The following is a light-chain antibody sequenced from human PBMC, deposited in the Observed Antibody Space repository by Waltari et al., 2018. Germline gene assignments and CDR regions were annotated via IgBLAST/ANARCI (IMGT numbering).Light chain of an antibody. CDR2: DAS. V-gene: IGKV1-33*01. CDR1: QDTKIF. Sequence: DIQMTQSPASLSASVGDRVTITCQASQDTKIFLNWYQQKSGKAPKLLIYDASNLQPGVPSRFSGSGSGTDFAFTISSLQPEDVATYYCQQYDDLPLTFGGGTKVEIQ. J-gene: IGKJ4*01. CDR3: QQYDDLPLT.